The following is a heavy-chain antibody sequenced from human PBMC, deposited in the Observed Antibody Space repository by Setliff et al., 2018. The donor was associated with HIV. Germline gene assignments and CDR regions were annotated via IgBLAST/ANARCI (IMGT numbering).Heavy chain of an antibody. CDR2: ISAYNGNT. J-gene: IGHJ4*02. CDR3: ARDRSPTVAGTFGY. CDR1: GGTFSSYA. D-gene: IGHD6-19*01. V-gene: IGHV1-18*01. Sequence: ASVKVSCKASGGTFSSYAISWVRQAPGQGLEWMGWISAYNGNTNYAQKFQGRVIMTTDTSTSTAYMELKSLRSDDTAVYFCARDRSPTVAGTFGYWGQGTLVTVSS.